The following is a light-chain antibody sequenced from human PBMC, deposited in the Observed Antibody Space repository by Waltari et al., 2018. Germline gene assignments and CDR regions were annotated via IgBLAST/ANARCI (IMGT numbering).Light chain of an antibody. CDR1: SSNIGAGYD. Sequence: QSVLTQPPSVSGAPGQRVTISCTGSSSNIGAGYDVHWYQQLPGTAPKLLIYYNSNRPSGVPDRFSGSKSGTSASLAITGLQAEDEANYYCQSYDSSLSGVVFGGGTKLTDL. CDR3: QSYDSSLSGVV. V-gene: IGLV1-40*01. CDR2: YNS. J-gene: IGLJ2*01.